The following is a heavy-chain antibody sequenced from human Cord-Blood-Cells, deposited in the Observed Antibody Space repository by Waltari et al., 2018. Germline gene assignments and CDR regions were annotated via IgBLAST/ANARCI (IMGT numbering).Heavy chain of an antibody. CDR2: INWNGGST. J-gene: IGHJ2*01. V-gene: IGHV3-20*01. Sequence: EVQLVESGGGVVRPGGSLRLSCAASGFTFGDYGMLGVRQAPGKGLECVSGINWNGGSTGYADSVKGRFTISRDNAKNSLYLQMNSLRAEDTALYHCARTQQLVGYFDLWGRGTLVTVSS. D-gene: IGHD6-13*01. CDR1: GFTFGDYG. CDR3: ARTQQLVGYFDL.